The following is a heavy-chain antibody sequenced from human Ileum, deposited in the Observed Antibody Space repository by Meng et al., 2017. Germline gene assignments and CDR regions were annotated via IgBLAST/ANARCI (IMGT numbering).Heavy chain of an antibody. J-gene: IGHJ3*01. CDR1: GFTFSSHF. D-gene: IGHD2-21*02. CDR2: IKQNGRDK. V-gene: IGHV3-7*01. Sequence: GGSLRLSCAASGFTFSSHFMTWVRQAPGKGLEWVANIKQNGRDKCYADSVKGRFTISRDNAKNLVFLQMNNLRVEDTAIYYCARESVLGDKDDAFDVWGQGTMVTVSS. CDR3: ARESVLGDKDDAFDV.